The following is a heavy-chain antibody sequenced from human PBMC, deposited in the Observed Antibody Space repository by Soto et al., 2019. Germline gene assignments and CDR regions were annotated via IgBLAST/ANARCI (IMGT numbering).Heavy chain of an antibody. J-gene: IGHJ6*02. Sequence: QAHLVQSGAEVKKPGASVKVSCRAFGYRFTDYYLHWVRQAPGQGLDWMGWIKPSTGGASYTEKFQAGVIMTRDTSMNTVYMEMSNLTSDDTALYFCARGAPSHYYFFALDVWGPGTPVTVSS. CDR2: IKPSTGGA. D-gene: IGHD1-26*01. CDR3: ARGAPSHYYFFALDV. CDR1: GYRFTDYY. V-gene: IGHV1-2*02.